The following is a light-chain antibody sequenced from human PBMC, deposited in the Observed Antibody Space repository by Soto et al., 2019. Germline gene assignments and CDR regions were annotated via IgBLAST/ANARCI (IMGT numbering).Light chain of an antibody. V-gene: IGKV3D-20*02. CDR2: GAS. CDR3: QQRSNWPRIT. CDR1: QSVSSNY. Sequence: EIVLTQSPGTLSLSPGERATLSCRASQSVSSNYLAWYQQKPGQAPRLLIYGASSRATGIPDRFSGSGSGTDFTLTIRRLEPEDFAVYYCQQRSNWPRITFGQGTRREIK. J-gene: IGKJ5*01.